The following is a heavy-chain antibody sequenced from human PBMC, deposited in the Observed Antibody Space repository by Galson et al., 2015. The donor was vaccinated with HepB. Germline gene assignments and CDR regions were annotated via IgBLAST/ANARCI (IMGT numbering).Heavy chain of an antibody. V-gene: IGHV6-1*01. CDR1: GDSVSSNSAA. CDR3: ARDLAGKDCSSTICYSYYYYGMDV. J-gene: IGHJ6*02. CDR2: TYYRSKWYN. D-gene: IGHD2-2*01. Sequence: CAISGDSVSSNSAAWNWIRQSPSRGLEWLGRTYYRSKWYNDYAVSVKSRITINPDTSKNQFSLQLNSVTHEDTSVYYCARDLAGKDCSSTICYSYYYYGMDVWSQGTTVTVSS.